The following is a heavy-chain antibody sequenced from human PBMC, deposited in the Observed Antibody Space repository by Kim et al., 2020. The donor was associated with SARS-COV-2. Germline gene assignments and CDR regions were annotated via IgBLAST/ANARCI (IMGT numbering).Heavy chain of an antibody. D-gene: IGHD5-12*01. J-gene: IGHJ5*01. V-gene: IGHV3-11*04. CDR2: ISHTSLTI. Sequence: GGSLRLSCVGSGFSFSGYYVNWIRQTPEKGLEWLAYISHTSLTIYYAPSVKGRFTVSRDNAKNSAFLQMDSLTVEDTAIYYCAGRVWDGFESGFSLFYS. CDR3: AGRVWDGFESGFSLFYS. CDR1: GFSFSGYY.